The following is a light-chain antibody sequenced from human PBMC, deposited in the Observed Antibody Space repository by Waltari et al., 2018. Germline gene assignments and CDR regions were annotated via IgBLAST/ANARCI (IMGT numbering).Light chain of an antibody. CDR2: DAS. CDR1: QSVSDS. CDR3: QHRSGP. J-gene: IGKJ3*01. V-gene: IGKV3-11*01. Sequence: EIVLTQSPATLSFSPGERATLSCRASQSVSDSLDWYQHKPGQARRLLVYDASNRATGVPARFSGSGSGTHFTLTISSLEPADFAVYYCQHRSGPFGPGTKVDFK.